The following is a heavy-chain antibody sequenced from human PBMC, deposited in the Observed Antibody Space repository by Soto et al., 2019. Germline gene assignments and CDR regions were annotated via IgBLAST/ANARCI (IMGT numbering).Heavy chain of an antibody. D-gene: IGHD1-26*01. V-gene: IGHV4-59*01. Sequence: SETLSLTCTVSGGSISNYYWSWIRQPPGKGLEWIGYIYYSGSTNYNPSLKSRVTISVDTSKNQFSLKLSSVTAADTAVYFCARRVLEVEATTFDYWGQGTLVTVSS. CDR2: IYYSGST. CDR3: ARRVLEVEATTFDY. CDR1: GGSISNYY. J-gene: IGHJ4*02.